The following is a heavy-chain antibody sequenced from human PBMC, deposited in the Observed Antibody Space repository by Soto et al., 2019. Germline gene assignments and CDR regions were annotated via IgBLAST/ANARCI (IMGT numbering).Heavy chain of an antibody. V-gene: IGHV3-33*01. CDR2: IWYDGSNK. D-gene: IGHD4-17*01. Sequence: QVQLVESGGGVVQPGRSLRLSCAASGFTFSSYGMHWVRQAPGKGLEWVAVIWYDGSNKYYADSVKGRFTISRENSKNTLYLQMNSLRAEDPAVYYCARDRLGMTTVTTGLGYWGQGTLVTVSS. J-gene: IGHJ4*02. CDR3: ARDRLGMTTVTTGLGY. CDR1: GFTFSSYG.